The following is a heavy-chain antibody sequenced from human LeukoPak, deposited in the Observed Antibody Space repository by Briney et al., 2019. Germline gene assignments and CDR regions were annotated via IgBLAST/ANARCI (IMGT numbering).Heavy chain of an antibody. Sequence: GGSLRLSCATSGFTFSSYAVSWVRQAPGKGLEWVSSISGSGGSTYSADSVKGRFTISRDNSKNTLYLQMNSLRAEDTALYYCAKDRSCTNDICHGDFDYWGQGTPVTVSS. D-gene: IGHD2-8*01. CDR3: AKDRSCTNDICHGDFDY. CDR2: ISGSGGST. CDR1: GFTFSSYA. V-gene: IGHV3-23*01. J-gene: IGHJ4*02.